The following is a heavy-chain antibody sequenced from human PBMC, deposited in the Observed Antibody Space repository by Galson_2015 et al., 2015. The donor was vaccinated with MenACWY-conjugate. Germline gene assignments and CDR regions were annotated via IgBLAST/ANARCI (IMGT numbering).Heavy chain of an antibody. CDR2: INPADGNT. Sequence: SVKVSCKASGYTFTTSPIHWVRQAPGQRLEWMGWINPADGNTKYSENFQGRVTITRETSASTAHMELSSLKSEDTAVYYCARIHSTASPFDYWGQGTLVTVSS. CDR3: ARIHSTASPFDY. D-gene: IGHD6-6*01. CDR1: GYTFTTSP. J-gene: IGHJ4*02. V-gene: IGHV1-3*01.